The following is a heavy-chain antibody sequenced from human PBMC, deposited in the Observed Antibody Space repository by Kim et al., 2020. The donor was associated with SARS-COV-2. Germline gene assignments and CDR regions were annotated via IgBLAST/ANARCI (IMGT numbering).Heavy chain of an antibody. V-gene: IGHV4-59*08. J-gene: IGHJ6*03. CDR2: IYYSGST. CDR3: ASVPDCSSTSCRNYYYYMDV. Sequence: SETLSLTCTVSGGSISSYYWSWIRQPPGKGLEWIGYIYYSGSTNYNPSLKSRVTISVDTSKNQFSLKLSSVTAADTAVYYCASVPDCSSTSCRNYYYYMDVWGKGTTVTVSS. CDR1: GGSISSYY. D-gene: IGHD2-2*01.